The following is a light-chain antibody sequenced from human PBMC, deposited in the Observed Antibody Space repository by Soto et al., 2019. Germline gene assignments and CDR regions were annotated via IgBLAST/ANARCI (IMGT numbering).Light chain of an antibody. CDR1: SSNIGNHY. V-gene: IGLV1-51*01. CDR3: GTWYSSLSRYV. Sequence: QSVLTQPPSVSAAPGQKVTISCSGGSSNIGNHYVSWYQQFPGTAPKLLIYDNHKRPSVIPDRFSGTKSDASATLDISGLQTGDEADYYCGTWYSSLSRYVFGTGTKLTVL. J-gene: IGLJ1*01. CDR2: DNH.